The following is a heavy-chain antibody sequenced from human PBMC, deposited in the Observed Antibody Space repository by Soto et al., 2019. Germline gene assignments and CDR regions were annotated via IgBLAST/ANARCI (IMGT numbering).Heavy chain of an antibody. J-gene: IGHJ4*02. V-gene: IGHV3-11*05. D-gene: IGHD5-12*01. Sequence: GGSLRLSCAASGFTFSDYYMSWIRQAPGKGLEWVSYISSSSSYTNYADSVKGRFTISRDNAKNSLYLQMNSLRAEDTAVYYCERDYHRYSGYDYVDYWGQGTLVTVSS. CDR2: ISSSSSYT. CDR1: GFTFSDYY. CDR3: ERDYHRYSGYDYVDY.